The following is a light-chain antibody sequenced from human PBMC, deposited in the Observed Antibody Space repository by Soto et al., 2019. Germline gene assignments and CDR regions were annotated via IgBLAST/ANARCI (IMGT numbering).Light chain of an antibody. Sequence: QSALTQPASVSGSPGQWITISCTGTSSDVGGYNYVSWYQQHPGKAPKLMIYDVSNRPSGVSNRFSGSKSANTASLTISGLQAEDEADYYCSSYTSSSTRVFGTGTKVTVL. CDR2: DVS. CDR1: SSDVGGYNY. CDR3: SSYTSSSTRV. J-gene: IGLJ1*01. V-gene: IGLV2-14*01.